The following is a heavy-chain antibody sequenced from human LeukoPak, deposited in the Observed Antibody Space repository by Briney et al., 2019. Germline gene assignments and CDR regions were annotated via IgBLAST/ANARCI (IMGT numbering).Heavy chain of an antibody. CDR1: GYTFTSYG. J-gene: IGHJ4*02. Sequence: ASVKVSCTASGYTFTSYGISWVRPAPGQGLAWVGWISAYNGNTNYAQKLQGRVTMTTDTSTSTAYMELRSLRSDDTAVYYCARPLGPYYYDSSGYYYYWGQGTLVTVSS. V-gene: IGHV1-18*01. D-gene: IGHD3-22*01. CDR3: ARPLGPYYYDSSGYYYY. CDR2: ISAYNGNT.